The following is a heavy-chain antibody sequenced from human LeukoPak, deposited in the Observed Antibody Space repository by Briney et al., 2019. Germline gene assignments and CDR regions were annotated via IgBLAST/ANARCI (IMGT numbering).Heavy chain of an antibody. CDR2: ISGSGGST. CDR3: AKEHDFWSGYGDY. CDR1: GFTFSSYA. J-gene: IGHJ4*02. D-gene: IGHD3-3*01. Sequence: GGSLRLSXAASGFTFSSYAMSWVRQAPGKGLEWVSAISGSGGSTYYADSVKGRFTISSDNSKNTLYLQMNSLRAEDTAVYYCAKEHDFWSGYGDYWGQGTLVTVSS. V-gene: IGHV3-23*01.